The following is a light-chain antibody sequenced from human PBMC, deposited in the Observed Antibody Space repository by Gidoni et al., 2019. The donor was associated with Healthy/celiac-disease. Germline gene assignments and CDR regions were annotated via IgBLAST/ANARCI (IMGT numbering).Light chain of an antibody. J-gene: IGKJ4*01. CDR3: MQALQTPRT. CDR1: QSILHSNGYNY. V-gene: IGKV2-28*01. Sequence: DIVMTQSPLSLPVTPGEPASISCRSSQSILHSNGYNYLDCYLQKPWQSPQLLIYLGSNRASGVPDRFSCSGSGTDFTLKISRVEAEDVGVYYCMQALQTPRTFGGGTKVEIK. CDR2: LGS.